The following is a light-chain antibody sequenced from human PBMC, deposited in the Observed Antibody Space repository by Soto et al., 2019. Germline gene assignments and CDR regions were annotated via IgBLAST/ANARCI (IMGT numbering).Light chain of an antibody. CDR1: QSVSSSY. CDR3: QQYGSSPRT. V-gene: IGKV3-20*01. CDR2: GAS. J-gene: IGKJ1*01. Sequence: EMVLAQSPGTLSLSPGERAALSCRGSQSVSSSYLAWYQQKPAQAPRLLIYGASSRATGIPDRFSGSGSGTDFTLTISRLEPEDFAVYYCQQYGSSPRTFGQGTKVDIK.